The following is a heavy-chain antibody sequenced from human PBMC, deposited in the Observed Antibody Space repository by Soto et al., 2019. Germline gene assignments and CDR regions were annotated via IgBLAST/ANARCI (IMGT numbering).Heavy chain of an antibody. CDR3: AKDLDWQRRNFFDY. J-gene: IGHJ4*02. CDR2: ISASGGAT. V-gene: IGHV3-23*01. CDR1: GFTFSNYA. D-gene: IGHD1-1*01. Sequence: DVQLLESGGGLVQPGGSLRLSCAASGFTFSNYAMSWVRQAPGMGLEWVSAISASGGATYYAGSVKGRFTISRDNSHNILYLQMNSLRAEDTAIYSCAKDLDWQRRNFFDYWGQGTLVPVSS.